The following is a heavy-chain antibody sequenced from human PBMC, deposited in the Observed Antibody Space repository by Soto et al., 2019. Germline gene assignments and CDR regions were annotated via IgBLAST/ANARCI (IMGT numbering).Heavy chain of an antibody. CDR2: VNPIVSMS. CDR3: ASSYCSGYRALDY. D-gene: IGHD3-10*01. CDR1: GDTFNFYS. Sequence: QVQLVQSGAEVKRPGSSVKVSCKASGDTFNFYSINWVRQAPGVGLEWMGRVNPIVSMSNYAQKFQGRVTMTVDKSTSTAYMELSSPGSEVTANYYCASSYCSGYRALDYWGQGPLVTVSS. J-gene: IGHJ4*02. V-gene: IGHV1-69*02.